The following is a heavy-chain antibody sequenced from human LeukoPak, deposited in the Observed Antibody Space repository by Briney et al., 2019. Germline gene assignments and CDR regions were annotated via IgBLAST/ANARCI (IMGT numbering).Heavy chain of an antibody. CDR3: ARGNTFGGVIAYYYYYYYMDV. CDR2: INHSGST. CDR1: GGSFSGYY. J-gene: IGHJ6*03. V-gene: IGHV4-34*01. D-gene: IGHD3-16*02. Sequence: SETLSLTCAVYGGSFSGYYWSWIRQPPGKGLEWIGEINHSGSTNYNPFLKSRVTISVDTSKNQFPLKLSSVTAADTAVYYCARGNTFGGVIAYYYYYYYMDVWGKGTTVTVSS.